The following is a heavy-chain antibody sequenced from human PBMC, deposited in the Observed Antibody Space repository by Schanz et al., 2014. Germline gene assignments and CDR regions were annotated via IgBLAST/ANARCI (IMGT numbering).Heavy chain of an antibody. CDR2: ISDNGIST. V-gene: IGHV3-23*01. CDR1: GFTFSSYA. Sequence: EVQLLESGGGLVQPGGSLRLSCVASGFTFSSYAMSWVRQAPGKGLEWVSGISDNGISTYYADSVKGRFSISRENSKSILYLQINSLRAEDTAVYYCAKAGSGWSTAGYYYWGQGTLVAVSS. J-gene: IGHJ4*02. CDR3: AKAGSGWSTAGYYY. D-gene: IGHD6-19*01.